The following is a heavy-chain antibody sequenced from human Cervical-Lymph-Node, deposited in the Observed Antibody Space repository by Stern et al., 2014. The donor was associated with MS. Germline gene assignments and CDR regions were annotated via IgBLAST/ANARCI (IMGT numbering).Heavy chain of an antibody. Sequence: QVQLVESGAEAKKPGSSVTVSCKASGGTLIKHGIRWVRQAHGPRLERMGGLIPIFGTTDYAQKFKGRNTFSEGEYATQGYMDVSSLRSDDTAVYYCARDNDDNGMDVWGQGTTVIVSS. CDR3: ARDNDDNGMDV. CDR1: GGTLIKHG. CDR2: LIPIFGTT. J-gene: IGHJ6*02. D-gene: IGHD2-8*01. V-gene: IGHV1-69*01.